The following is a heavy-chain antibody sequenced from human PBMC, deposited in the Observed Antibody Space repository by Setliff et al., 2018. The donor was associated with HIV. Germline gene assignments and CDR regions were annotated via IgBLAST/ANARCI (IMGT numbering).Heavy chain of an antibody. V-gene: IGHV1-18*01. CDR3: ARDPPGWRYDSSGYTDY. D-gene: IGHD3-22*01. J-gene: IGHJ4*02. CDR2: ISAYNGNT. Sequence: ASVKVSCKASGYTFTSYGISWVRQAPGQGLEWMGWISAYNGNTNYAQKLQGRVAMTTDTSTSTAYMELRSLRSDDTAVYYCARDPPGWRYDSSGYTDYWGQGTLVTVSS. CDR1: GYTFTSYG.